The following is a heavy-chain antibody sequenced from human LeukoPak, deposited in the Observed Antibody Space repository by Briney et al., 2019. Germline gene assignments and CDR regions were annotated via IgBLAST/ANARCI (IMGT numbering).Heavy chain of an antibody. V-gene: IGHV1-8*01. J-gene: IGHJ4*02. CDR1: GYTFTSYD. D-gene: IGHD3-22*01. CDR3: ARVEYISGYSHVY. CDR2: MNPNSGNT. Sequence: GASVKVSCKPSGYTFTSYDINWVRQATGQGLEWMGWMNPNSGNTGYAQKFQGRVTMTRNIFISTAYMELSSLRSEDTAVYYCARVEYISGYSHVYWGQGTLVTVSS.